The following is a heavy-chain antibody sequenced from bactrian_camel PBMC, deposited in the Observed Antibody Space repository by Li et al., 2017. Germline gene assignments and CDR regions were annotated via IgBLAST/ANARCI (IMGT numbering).Heavy chain of an antibody. V-gene: IGHV3S1*01. D-gene: IGHD2*01. CDR3: AAGPSVDGNENI. Sequence: VQLVESGGDLVQPGGSLRLSCAASGFTFSNHLMLWARQAPGKGREWVASIDSGGSTTYYADSLKGRVTMSRDNAKNTVYLQMNDLKAEDTAMYYCAAGPSVDGNENIWGQGTQVTVS. CDR2: IDSGGSTT. CDR1: GFTFSNHL. J-gene: IGHJ4*01.